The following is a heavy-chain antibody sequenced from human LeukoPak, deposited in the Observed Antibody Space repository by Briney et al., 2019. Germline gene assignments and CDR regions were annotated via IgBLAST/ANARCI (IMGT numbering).Heavy chain of an antibody. Sequence: SCKASGHTFTSNYMHWVRQAPGKGLEWVSAISGSGGSTYYADSVKGRFTISRDNSKNTLYLQMNSLRAEDTAVYYCASEAVRDFDYWGQGTLVTVSS. CDR1: GHTFTSNY. J-gene: IGHJ4*02. CDR2: ISGSGGST. CDR3: ASEAVRDFDY. D-gene: IGHD4-17*01. V-gene: IGHV3-23*01.